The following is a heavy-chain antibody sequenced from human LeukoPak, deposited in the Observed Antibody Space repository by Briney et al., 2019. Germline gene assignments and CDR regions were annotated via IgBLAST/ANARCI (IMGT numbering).Heavy chain of an antibody. V-gene: IGHV3-33*01. D-gene: IGHD3-22*01. CDR3: ARDRSYSSGYYGGSLDY. Sequence: PGGSLRLSCAASGFTFSSYGMHWVRQAPGKGLEWVAIIWYDGSNKHYADSVKGRFTISRDNSKNTLYLQMNSLRAEDTAVYYCARDRSYSSGYYGGSLDYWGQGTLVTVSS. J-gene: IGHJ4*02. CDR1: GFTFSSYG. CDR2: IWYDGSNK.